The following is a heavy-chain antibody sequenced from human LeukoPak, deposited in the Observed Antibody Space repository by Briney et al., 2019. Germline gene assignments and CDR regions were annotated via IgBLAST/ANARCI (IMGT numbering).Heavy chain of an antibody. D-gene: IGHD3-10*01. Sequence: GGSLRLSCAASGFTVSSNYMSWVRQAPGKGLGWVSRINSDGSSTSYADSVKGRFTISRDNAKNTLYLHMNSLRAEDTAVYYCARDQAGSGHYADYWGQGTLVTVSS. V-gene: IGHV3-74*01. CDR2: INSDGSST. J-gene: IGHJ4*02. CDR1: GFTVSSNY. CDR3: ARDQAGSGHYADY.